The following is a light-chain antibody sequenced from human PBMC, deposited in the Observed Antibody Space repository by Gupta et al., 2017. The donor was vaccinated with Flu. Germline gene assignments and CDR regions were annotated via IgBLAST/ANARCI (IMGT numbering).Light chain of an antibody. CDR2: ATS. Sequence: DIQMTQSPSPLSASVGDRVTISCRSSQGIRDDLGWYQQKPGKAPKRLIFATSHVETGVPSRFSGSGSGTEFTLTISSLQPEDFATYYCLQHNTYPPAFGQGTEVEVK. CDR1: QGIRDD. V-gene: IGKV1-17*01. CDR3: LQHNTYPPA. J-gene: IGKJ1*01.